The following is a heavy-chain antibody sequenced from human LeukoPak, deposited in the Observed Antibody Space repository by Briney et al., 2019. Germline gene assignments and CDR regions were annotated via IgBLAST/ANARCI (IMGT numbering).Heavy chain of an antibody. Sequence: GSLRLSCAAAGFTLSSYAISWVRQAPGKGLEWVSAICGSGGSTYYADSVKGRFTISRDNSKNTLYLQMNSLRAEDTAVYYCAKDARTRRYCSSTSCYSAFDIWGQGTMVTVSS. V-gene: IGHV3-23*01. J-gene: IGHJ3*02. CDR2: ICGSGGST. CDR1: GFTLSSYA. D-gene: IGHD2-2*01. CDR3: AKDARTRRYCSSTSCYSAFDI.